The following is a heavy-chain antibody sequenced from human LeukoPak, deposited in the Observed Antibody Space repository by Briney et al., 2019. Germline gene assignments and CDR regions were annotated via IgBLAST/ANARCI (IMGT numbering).Heavy chain of an antibody. CDR3: ARGQSGLPY. V-gene: IGHV4-34*01. D-gene: IGHD6-25*01. CDR1: GGSFSGYY. CDR2: INHSGST. J-gene: IGHJ4*02. Sequence: SETLSLTCAVYGGSFSGYYWSWIRQPPGKGLEWIGEINHSGSTNFNPSLKSRVTISVDTSKNQFSLKLSSVTAADTAVYYCARGQSGLPYWGQGTLVTVSS.